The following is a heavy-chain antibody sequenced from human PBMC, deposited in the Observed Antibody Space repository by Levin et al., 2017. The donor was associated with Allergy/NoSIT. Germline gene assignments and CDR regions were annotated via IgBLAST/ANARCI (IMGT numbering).Heavy chain of an antibody. CDR1: GFSLSTSGVG. J-gene: IGHJ4*02. Sequence: SGPTLVKPTQTLTLTCTFSGFSLSTSGVGVGWIRQPPGKALEWPAAIYWDVDKRYSPSPKSRPTITKDTSKNQVVLAMTNMDPVDTATYYCAHRHLCYGSGSGTFDSWGQGTLVTVSS. V-gene: IGHV2-5*02. CDR2: IYWDVDK. D-gene: IGHD3-10*01. CDR3: AHRHLCYGSGSGTFDS.